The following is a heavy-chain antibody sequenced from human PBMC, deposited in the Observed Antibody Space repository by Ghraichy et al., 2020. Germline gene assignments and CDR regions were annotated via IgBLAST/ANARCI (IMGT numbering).Heavy chain of an antibody. D-gene: IGHD2/OR15-2a*01. Sequence: SVKVSCKISGARFYTPGTRFDLESRGLLHEKKGRIVPSLGIVNHAQRFQGRVTITANTSASTAYMELSSLIAEDTAVYYCAKYFSYSLDVWGQGTTVTVSS. CDR1: GARFYTPG. CDR2: IVPSLGIV. J-gene: IGHJ6*02. V-gene: IGHV1-69*04. CDR3: AKYFSYSLDV.